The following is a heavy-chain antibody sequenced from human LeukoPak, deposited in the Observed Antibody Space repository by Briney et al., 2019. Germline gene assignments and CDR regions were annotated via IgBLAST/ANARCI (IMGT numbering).Heavy chain of an antibody. CDR3: ATRSGSYSYDAFDI. V-gene: IGHV4-59*05. CDR1: GGSISSYY. J-gene: IGHJ3*02. CDR2: IYYSGST. Sequence: SETLSLTCTVSGGSISSYYWSWIRQPPGKGLEWIGSIYYSGSTYYNPSLKSRVTISVDTSKNQFSLKLSSVTAADTAVYYCATRSGSYSYDAFDIWGQGTMVTVSS. D-gene: IGHD1-26*01.